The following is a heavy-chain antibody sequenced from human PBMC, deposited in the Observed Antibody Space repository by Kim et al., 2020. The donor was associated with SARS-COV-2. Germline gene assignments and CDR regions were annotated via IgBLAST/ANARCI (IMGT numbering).Heavy chain of an antibody. CDR3: ARDRGVSGWYQIYYGMDV. D-gene: IGHD6-19*01. Sequence: SETLSLTCTVSGGSISSYYWSWIRQPPGKGLEWIGYIYYSGSTNYNPSLKSRVTISVDTSKNQFSLKLSSVTAADTAVYYCARDRGVSGWYQIYYGMDVWGQGTTVTVSS. CDR1: GGSISSYY. V-gene: IGHV4-59*01. CDR2: IYYSGST. J-gene: IGHJ6*02.